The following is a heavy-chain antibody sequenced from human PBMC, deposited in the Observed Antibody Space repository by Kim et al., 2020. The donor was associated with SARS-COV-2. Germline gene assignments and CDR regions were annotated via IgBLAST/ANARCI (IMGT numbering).Heavy chain of an antibody. CDR1: GYTFTSYG. Sequence: ASVKVSCKASGYTFTSYGISWVRQAPGQGLEWMGWISAYNGNTNYAQKLQGRVTMTTDTSTSTAYMELRSLRSDDTAVYYCAREGDIVGVPAAIPGMDVWGQGTAVSVP. CDR2: ISAYNGNT. J-gene: IGHJ6*02. V-gene: IGHV1-18*04. CDR3: AREGDIVGVPAAIPGMDV. D-gene: IGHD2-2*01.